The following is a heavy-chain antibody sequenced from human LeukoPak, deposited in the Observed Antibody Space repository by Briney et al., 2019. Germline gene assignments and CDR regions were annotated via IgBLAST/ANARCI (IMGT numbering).Heavy chain of an antibody. J-gene: IGHJ6*02. Sequence: GGSLRLSCAASGFTFSSYSMNWVRQAPGKGLEWVSYISSSSSTIYYADSVKGRFTISRDNAKNSLYLQMNSLRAEGTAVYYCVRDATVVVAATGTYYYYGMDVWGQGTTVTVSS. V-gene: IGHV3-48*04. CDR3: VRDATVVVAATGTYYYYGMDV. CDR2: ISSSSSTI. CDR1: GFTFSSYS. D-gene: IGHD2-15*01.